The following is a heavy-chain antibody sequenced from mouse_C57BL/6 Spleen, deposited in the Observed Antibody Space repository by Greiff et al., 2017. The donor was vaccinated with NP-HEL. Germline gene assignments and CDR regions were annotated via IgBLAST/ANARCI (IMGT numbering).Heavy chain of an antibody. CDR2: IYPGSGST. CDR3: ARSDSNYPTYYAMDY. V-gene: IGHV1-55*01. D-gene: IGHD2-5*01. Sequence: QVQLKQPGAELVKPGASVKMSCKASGYTFTSYWITWVKQRPGQGLEWIGDIYPGSGSTNYNEKFKSKATLTVDTSSSTAYMQLSSLTSEDSAVYYCARSDSNYPTYYAMDYWGQGTSVTVSS. J-gene: IGHJ4*01. CDR1: GYTFTSYW.